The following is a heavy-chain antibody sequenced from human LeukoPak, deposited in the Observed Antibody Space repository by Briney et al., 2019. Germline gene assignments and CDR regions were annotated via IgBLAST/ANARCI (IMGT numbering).Heavy chain of an antibody. J-gene: IGHJ4*02. D-gene: IGHD3-10*01. Sequence: GRSLRLSCAASGFTFDDYAMHWVRQAPGKGLEWVSGISWNSGSIGYADSVKGRFTISRDNAKNSLYLQMNSLRAEDTALYYCARVTRGEFDYWGQGTLVTVSS. V-gene: IGHV3-9*01. CDR3: ARVTRGEFDY. CDR1: GFTFDDYA. CDR2: ISWNSGSI.